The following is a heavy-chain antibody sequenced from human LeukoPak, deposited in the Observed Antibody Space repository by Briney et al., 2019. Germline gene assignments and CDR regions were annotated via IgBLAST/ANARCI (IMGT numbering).Heavy chain of an antibody. J-gene: IGHJ4*02. CDR2: IFGSGGST. Sequence: GGSLRLSCAASGFTFSSYAMSWVRQAPGKGLEWVSGIFGSGGSTHYADSVKGRFTISRDNSKNTVYLQMNSLRAEDTAVYYCAKTTTGYSSGRYPGWPVDYWGQGTLVTVSS. CDR3: AKTTTGYSSGRYPGWPVDY. V-gene: IGHV3-23*01. D-gene: IGHD6-19*01. CDR1: GFTFSSYA.